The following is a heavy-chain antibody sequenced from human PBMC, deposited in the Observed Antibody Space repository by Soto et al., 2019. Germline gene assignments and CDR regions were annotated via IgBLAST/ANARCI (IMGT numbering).Heavy chain of an antibody. CDR1: GGSISSGDYY. V-gene: IGHV4-30-4*01. CDR2: IYYSGST. CDR3: ARTPLSLTGGSWYYFDY. D-gene: IGHD2-15*01. J-gene: IGHJ4*02. Sequence: QVQLQESGPGLVKPSQTLSLTCTVSGGSISSGDYYWSWIRQPPGKGLEWIGYIYYSGSTYYNPSLKSRVTISVDTSKNQFSLKLSSVTAADTAVYYCARTPLSLTGGSWYYFDYWGQGTLVTVSS.